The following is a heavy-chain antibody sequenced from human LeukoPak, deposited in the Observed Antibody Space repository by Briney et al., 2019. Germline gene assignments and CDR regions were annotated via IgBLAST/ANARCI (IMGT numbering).Heavy chain of an antibody. CDR2: IYSGGST. J-gene: IGHJ4*02. CDR3: ARAYYYDSSGSPWYFDY. Sequence: AGGSLRLSCAASGFTVSSNYMSWVRQAPGKGLEWVSVIYSGGSTYYADSVKGRFTISRDNSKNTLYLQMNSLRAEDTAVYYCARAYYYDSSGSPWYFDYWGQGTLVTVSS. CDR1: GFTVSSNY. D-gene: IGHD3-22*01. V-gene: IGHV3-53*01.